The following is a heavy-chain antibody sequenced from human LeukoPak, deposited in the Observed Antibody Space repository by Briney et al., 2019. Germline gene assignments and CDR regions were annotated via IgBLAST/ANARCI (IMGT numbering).Heavy chain of an antibody. V-gene: IGHV3-23*01. CDR3: ARTSSGSYYYYYYGMDV. Sequence: GFLRLSCAASGFTFSSYAMSWVRQAPGKGLEWASAISGSGGSTYYADSVKGRFTISRDNSKNTLYLQMNSLRAEDTAVYYCARTSSGSYYYYYYGMDVWGQGITVTVSS. J-gene: IGHJ6*02. CDR2: ISGSGGST. D-gene: IGHD1-26*01. CDR1: GFTFSSYA.